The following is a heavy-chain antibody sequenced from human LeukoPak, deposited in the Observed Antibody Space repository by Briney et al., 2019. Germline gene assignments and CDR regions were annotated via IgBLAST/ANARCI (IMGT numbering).Heavy chain of an antibody. Sequence: GGSLRLSCVTSGFRFSDYYMMWIRQAPGKGPEWVAHISSSAATTLYADSVKGRFTVSRDNAKNSLYLEMTSLRAEDTAVYYCARDLPYSSGWYDFDHWGQGTLVTVSS. V-gene: IGHV3-11*04. J-gene: IGHJ4*02. CDR3: ARDLPYSSGWYDFDH. D-gene: IGHD6-19*01. CDR1: GFRFSDYY. CDR2: ISSSAATT.